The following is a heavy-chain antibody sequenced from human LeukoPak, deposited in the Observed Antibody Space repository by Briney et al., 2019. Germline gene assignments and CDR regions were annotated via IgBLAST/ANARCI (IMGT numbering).Heavy chain of an antibody. D-gene: IGHD5-24*01. J-gene: IGHJ3*01. Sequence: GGSLRLSCVVSGFTFSNFGMHCVRQTPGKGLEWLAFISYAGRNKNYADSVRGRFTVSRDNSKNTLDLQMNSLRVEDAAVYYCVKGHVATILPTRAVKDSFGGWGHGAMVTVSS. CDR2: ISYAGRNK. CDR1: GFTFSNFG. CDR3: VKGHVATILPTRAVKDSFGG. V-gene: IGHV3-30*18.